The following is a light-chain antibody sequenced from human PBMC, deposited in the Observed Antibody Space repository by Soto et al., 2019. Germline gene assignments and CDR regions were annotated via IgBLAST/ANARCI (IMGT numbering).Light chain of an antibody. CDR2: DVS. CDR3: QEYNNWPPYA. V-gene: IGKV3-15*01. Sequence: EKVMTQSPATLSVSPGERITLSCRASQSVSSNLAWYQHKPGQAPRLLIYDVSTRATGIPARFSGSGSGTEFTLTITSLQSEDFAVYYCQEYNNWPPYAFGQGTKVDIK. J-gene: IGKJ2*01. CDR1: QSVSSN.